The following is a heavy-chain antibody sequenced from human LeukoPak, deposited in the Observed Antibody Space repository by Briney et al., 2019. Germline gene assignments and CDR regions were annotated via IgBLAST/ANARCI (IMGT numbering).Heavy chain of an antibody. Sequence: SVKVSCKASGGTFSSYAISWVRQAPGQGLEWMGGIIPIFGTANYAQKFQGRVTITTDESTSTAYMELSSLRSEDTAVYYCARGPVVTNWFDPWGQGTLVTASS. J-gene: IGHJ5*02. CDR1: GGTFSSYA. D-gene: IGHD3-22*01. CDR3: ARGPVVTNWFDP. V-gene: IGHV1-69*05. CDR2: IIPIFGTA.